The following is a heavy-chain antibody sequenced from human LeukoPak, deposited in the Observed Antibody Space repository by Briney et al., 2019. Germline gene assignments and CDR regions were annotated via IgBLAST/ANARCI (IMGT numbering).Heavy chain of an antibody. D-gene: IGHD3-16*01. Sequence: ASVKVSCKTSGYSFTNYDINWLRQATEQGPEWMGWVNADAGTTGYAQKFQGRVTMTRDTSRSTAYMELRSLTSEDTAVYYCARVWGPTPIHYFDYWGQGTLVTVSS. CDR3: ARVWGPTPIHYFDY. CDR1: GYSFTNYD. CDR2: VNADAGTT. V-gene: IGHV1-8*02. J-gene: IGHJ4*02.